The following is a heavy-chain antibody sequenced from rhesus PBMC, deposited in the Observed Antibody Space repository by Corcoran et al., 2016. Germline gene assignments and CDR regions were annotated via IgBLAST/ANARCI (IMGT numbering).Heavy chain of an antibody. CDR2: IYWDDDK. V-gene: IGHV2-1*01. CDR3: ARSIVGATRRYFDY. CDR1: GFSLSTSGMG. D-gene: IGHD1-44*02. Sequence: QVTLKESGPALVKPTQPLTLTCTFSGFSLSTSGMGVGWICHPSRKPLEWLAHIYWDDDKRYSTSLKSRLTISKDTSKNQVVLTMTNMDPVDTATYYCARSIVGATRRYFDYWGQGVLVTVSS. J-gene: IGHJ4*01.